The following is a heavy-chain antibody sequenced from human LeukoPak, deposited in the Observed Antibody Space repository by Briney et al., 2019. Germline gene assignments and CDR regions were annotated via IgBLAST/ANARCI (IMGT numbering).Heavy chain of an antibody. D-gene: IGHD5-24*01. Sequence: ASVKVSCKASGYSFTGFYLHWVRQAPGQGLEWMGWINPNSGGTDSAQKFQGRVTMTRDTSTSTVYMELSSLTSDDTAVYYCARVEMVTNFQFYYFDLWGPGTLVFVSS. CDR3: ARVEMVTNFQFYYFDL. J-gene: IGHJ4*02. CDR2: INPNSGGT. CDR1: GYSFTGFY. V-gene: IGHV1-2*02.